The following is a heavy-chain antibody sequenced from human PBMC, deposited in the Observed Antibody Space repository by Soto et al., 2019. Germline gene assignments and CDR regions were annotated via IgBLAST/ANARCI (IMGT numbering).Heavy chain of an antibody. D-gene: IGHD3-3*01. CDR2: INAGNGNT. Sequence: VKVSCKAPGYTFTSYAMHWVRQAPGQRLEWMGWINAGNGNTKYSQKFQGRVTITRDTSASTAYMELSSLRSEDTAVYYCARGPNDFWSGYYPYDYWGQRPLVTASS. V-gene: IGHV1-3*01. CDR1: GYTFTSYA. CDR3: ARGPNDFWSGYYPYDY. J-gene: IGHJ4*02.